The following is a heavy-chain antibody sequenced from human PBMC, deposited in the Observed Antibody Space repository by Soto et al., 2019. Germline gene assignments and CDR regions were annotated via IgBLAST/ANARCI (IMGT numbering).Heavy chain of an antibody. Sequence: PSETLSLTCTVSGGSISSYYWSWVRQPPGKGLEWVSAISPSASDTLYADSVKGRFTISRDNSQNTLFLQMTSLRADDTAVYYCAKGGYTFAYEWGQGALVTVSS. V-gene: IGHV3-23*01. CDR2: ISPSASDT. CDR3: AKGGYTFAYE. D-gene: IGHD5-18*01. CDR1: GGSISSYY. J-gene: IGHJ4*02.